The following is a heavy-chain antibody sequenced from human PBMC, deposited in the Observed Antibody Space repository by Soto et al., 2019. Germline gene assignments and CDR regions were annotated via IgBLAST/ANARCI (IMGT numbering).Heavy chain of an antibody. CDR3: ARGGGGDAFDI. CDR1: GGSISSYY. V-gene: IGHV4-59*01. J-gene: IGHJ3*02. D-gene: IGHD2-15*01. Sequence: QVQLQESGPGLVKPSETLSLTCTVSGGSISSYYWSWIRQPPGKGLEWIGYIYYSGSTNYNPSLKSRVTISVDTSKNQFSLKLSSVTAADTAVYYCARGGGGDAFDIWGQGTMVTVSS. CDR2: IYYSGST.